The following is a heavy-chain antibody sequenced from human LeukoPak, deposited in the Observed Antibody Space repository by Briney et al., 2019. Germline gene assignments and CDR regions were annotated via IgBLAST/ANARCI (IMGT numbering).Heavy chain of an antibody. CDR2: INPNSGGT. J-gene: IGHJ6*02. V-gene: IGHV1-2*02. CDR3: ARVSSYCSSTSCYRRGKNYYYYGMDV. Sequence: ASVKVSCKASGYTFTGYYMHWVRQAPGQGLEWMGWINPNSGGTNYAQKFQGRVTMTRDTSISTAYMELSRLRSDDTAVYYCARVSSYCSSTSCYRRGKNYYYYGMDVWGQGTTVTVSS. CDR1: GYTFTGYY. D-gene: IGHD2-2*01.